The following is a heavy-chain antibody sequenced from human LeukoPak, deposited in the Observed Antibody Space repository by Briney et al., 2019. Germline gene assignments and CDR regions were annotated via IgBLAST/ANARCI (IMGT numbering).Heavy chain of an antibody. Sequence: GGSLRLSCAASGFTFSSYSMNWVRQAPGKGLEWVSSISSSSSYIYYADSVKGRFTISRDNAKNSLYLQMNSLRAEDTAVYYCARDRVGGSGRDYYYYYGMDVWGQGTTVTVSS. J-gene: IGHJ6*02. D-gene: IGHD3-10*01. CDR1: GFTFSSYS. CDR3: ARDRVGGSGRDYYYYYGMDV. V-gene: IGHV3-21*01. CDR2: ISSSSSYI.